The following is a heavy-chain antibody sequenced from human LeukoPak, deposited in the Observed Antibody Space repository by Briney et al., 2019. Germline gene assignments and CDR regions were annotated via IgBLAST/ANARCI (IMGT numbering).Heavy chain of an antibody. Sequence: GASVKVSCKASGFTLSLHYIHWVRQAPGHGPEWMGWINGNSGGTNYAQKFQGRVTLTRDTSISTAYMELSRLTSDDTAVYYCARLWSDYSHYDPWGQGTLVTVSS. CDR1: GFTLSLHY. CDR2: INGNSGGT. D-gene: IGHD4-11*01. V-gene: IGHV1-2*02. CDR3: ARLWSDYSHYDP. J-gene: IGHJ5*02.